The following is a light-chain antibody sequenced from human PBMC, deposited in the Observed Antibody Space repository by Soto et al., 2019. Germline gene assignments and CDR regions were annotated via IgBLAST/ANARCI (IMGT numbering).Light chain of an antibody. Sequence: EIVLTQSPGTLSLSPGERASLSCRASQSVGSNYLAWYQQKPGQAPRLLIYDASSRATGIPDRFSGSGSGTDFALTITNLEPEDSAIYYCQQYGISPPLTFGQGTKWIS. CDR3: QQYGISPPLT. CDR2: DAS. J-gene: IGKJ1*01. V-gene: IGKV3-20*01. CDR1: QSVGSNY.